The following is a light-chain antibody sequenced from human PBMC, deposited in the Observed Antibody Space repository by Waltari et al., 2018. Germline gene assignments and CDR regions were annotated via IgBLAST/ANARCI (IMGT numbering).Light chain of an antibody. CDR2: SNN. CDR3: AAWDDSLNGQGV. J-gene: IGLJ3*02. V-gene: IGLV1-44*01. CDR1: SSNIGSNT. Sequence: QSVLTQPPSAYGTPGQRVTISWSGSSSNIGSNTVNWYQQLPVTAPKLLIYSNNQRPSGVPDRFSGSKSGTSASLAISGLQSEDEADYYCAAWDDSLNGQGVFGGGTKLTVL.